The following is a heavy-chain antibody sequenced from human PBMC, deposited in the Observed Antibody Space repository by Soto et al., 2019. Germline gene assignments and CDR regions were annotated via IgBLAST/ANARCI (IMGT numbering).Heavy chain of an antibody. V-gene: IGHV1-69*01. J-gene: IGHJ6*02. CDR2: IIPIFGTA. CDR1: GGTFSSYA. D-gene: IGHD1-26*01. CDR3: ARDRGAIVGATPPYGIDV. Sequence: QVQLVQSGAEVKKPGSSVKVSCKASGGTFSSYAISWVRQAPGQGLEWMGGIIPIFGTANYAQKFQGRVTITADESTSTAYMELSSLRSEDTAVYYCARDRGAIVGATPPYGIDVWGQGTTVTVSS.